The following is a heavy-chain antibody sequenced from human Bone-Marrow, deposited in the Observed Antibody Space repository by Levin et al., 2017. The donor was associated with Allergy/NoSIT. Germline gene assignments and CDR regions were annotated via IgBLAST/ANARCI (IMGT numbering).Heavy chain of an antibody. CDR2: IRHNGHVFYRRGTP. CDR1: GASIDRGAYS. CDR3: ARGHYDSLTGYYNPDVFDI. V-gene: IGHV4-30-2*01. D-gene: IGHD3/OR15-3a*01. J-gene: IGHJ3*02. Sequence: SQTLSLTCAVSGASIDRGAYSWSWIRQTQGRGLEWIGYIRHNGHVFYRRGTPYYNPSLESRVTISEDTTENQFSLKLTSMNAADTAVYFCARGHYDSLTGYYNPDVFDIWGQGIMVTVSS.